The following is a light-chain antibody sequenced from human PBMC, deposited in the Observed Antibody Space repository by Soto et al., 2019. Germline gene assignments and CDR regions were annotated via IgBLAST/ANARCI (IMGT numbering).Light chain of an antibody. CDR1: QTISSW. Sequence: DIQMTKSPSTLSGSVGDRVTITCRASQTISSWLAWYQQKPGKAPKLRIYKASTLKSGVPSRFSGSGSGTEFTLTISSLQPDDFATYYCQHYNSYSEAFGQGTKVELK. CDR3: QHYNSYSEA. CDR2: KAS. J-gene: IGKJ1*01. V-gene: IGKV1-5*03.